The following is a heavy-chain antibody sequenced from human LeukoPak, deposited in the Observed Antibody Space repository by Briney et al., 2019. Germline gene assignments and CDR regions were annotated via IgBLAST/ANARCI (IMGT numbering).Heavy chain of an antibody. CDR2: ISSSSSYI. J-gene: IGHJ6*03. CDR3: ARDGDTVLTRGYYYYMDV. CDR1: GFTFSSYA. D-gene: IGHD4-23*01. V-gene: IGHV3-21*01. Sequence: GGSLRLSCAASGFTFSSYAMNWVRQAPGKGLEWVSSISSSSSYIYYADSVKGRFTISRDNAKNSLYLQMNSLRAEDTALYYCARDGDTVLTRGYYYYMDVWGKGTTVTVSS.